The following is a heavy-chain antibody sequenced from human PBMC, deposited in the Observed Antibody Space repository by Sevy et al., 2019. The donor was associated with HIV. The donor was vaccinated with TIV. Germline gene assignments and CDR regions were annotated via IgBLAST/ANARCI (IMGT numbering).Heavy chain of an antibody. Sequence: GGSLRLSCAASGFTFSSYAMSWVRQAPGKGLEWVSVISGSGGSTYYADSVKGRFTISRDNSKNTLYLQMNSLRAEDTAVYYCAKDLVYSSSSLFYYFDYWGQGTLVTVSS. CDR1: GFTFSSYA. J-gene: IGHJ4*02. V-gene: IGHV3-23*01. D-gene: IGHD6-6*01. CDR3: AKDLVYSSSSLFYYFDY. CDR2: ISGSGGST.